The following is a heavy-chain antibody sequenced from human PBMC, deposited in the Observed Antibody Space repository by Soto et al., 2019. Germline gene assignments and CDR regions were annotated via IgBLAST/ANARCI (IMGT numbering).Heavy chain of an antibody. CDR2: INPNSGGT. Sequence: ASVKVSCKASGYTLTGYYMHWVRQAPGQGLEWMGWINPNSGGTNYAQKFQGWVTMTRDTSISTAYMELSRLRSDDTDVYSCASRLRYAFDIWSQGKMVTVSS. J-gene: IGHJ3*02. CDR3: ASRLRYAFDI. V-gene: IGHV1-2*04. CDR1: GYTLTGYY. D-gene: IGHD4-17*01.